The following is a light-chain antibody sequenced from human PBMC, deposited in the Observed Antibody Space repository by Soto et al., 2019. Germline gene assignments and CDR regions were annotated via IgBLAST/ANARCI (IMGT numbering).Light chain of an antibody. J-gene: IGKJ4*01. CDR1: QSVLNSSKNKNF. Sequence: DIVMTQSPDSLAVSLGERATINCKSSQSVLNSSKNKNFLAWYQQKPGQTPKLLIYWASTRESGVPDRFSGSGSGTDFTLTISSLQAEDVAVYYCQQYYSLPLTFGGGTKVEIK. CDR2: WAS. V-gene: IGKV4-1*01. CDR3: QQYYSLPLT.